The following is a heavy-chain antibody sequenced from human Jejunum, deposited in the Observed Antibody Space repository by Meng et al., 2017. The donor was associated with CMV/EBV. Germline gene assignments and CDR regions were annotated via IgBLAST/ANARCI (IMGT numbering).Heavy chain of an antibody. Sequence: QVLLQESGPGLVKPSETLSLTCTVSGASISSGRHFWGWIRQAPGKGLEWIATIHYTETTHYNPSLKSRITISVDTSKNQISLKVNSVTAADTAMYYCAADISTAWFYYWGQGTLVTVSS. CDR1: GASISSGRHF. CDR2: IHYTETT. D-gene: IGHD2-2*01. V-gene: IGHV4-39*07. J-gene: IGHJ4*02. CDR3: AADISTAWFYY.